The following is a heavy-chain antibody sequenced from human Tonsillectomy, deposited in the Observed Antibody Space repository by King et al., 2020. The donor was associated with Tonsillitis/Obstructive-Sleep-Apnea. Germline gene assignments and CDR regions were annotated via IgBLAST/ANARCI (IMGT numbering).Heavy chain of an antibody. CDR3: ARSKGPMAPNNWFDP. CDR2: INPNSGGT. V-gene: IGHV1-2*06. J-gene: IGHJ5*02. CDR1: GYTFTGYY. Sequence: QLVQSGAEVKKPGASVKVSCKASGYTFTGYYMHWVRQAPGQGLEWMGRINPNSGGTNYAQKFQGRVPMTRDTAISTASMELSRLRSDDTAVYYCARSKGPMAPNNWFDPWGQGTLVTVSS. D-gene: IGHD3-10*01.